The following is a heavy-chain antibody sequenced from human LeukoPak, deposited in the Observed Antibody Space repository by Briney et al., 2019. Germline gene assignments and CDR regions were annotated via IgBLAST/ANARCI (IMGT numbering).Heavy chain of an antibody. CDR3: AKGSAAMVRGVILVF. CDR1: GFTFDDYA. CDR2: ISWNSGSI. V-gene: IGHV3-9*01. Sequence: GGSLRLSCAASGFTFDDYAMHWVLQAPGKGLEWVSGISWNSGSIGYADSVKGRFTISRDNAKNSLYLQMNSLRAEDTALYYCAKGSAAMVRGVILVFGGQGTLVTVSS. D-gene: IGHD3-10*01. J-gene: IGHJ4*02.